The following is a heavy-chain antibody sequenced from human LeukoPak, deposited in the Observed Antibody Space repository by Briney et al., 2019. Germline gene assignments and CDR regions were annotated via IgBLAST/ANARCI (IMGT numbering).Heavy chain of an antibody. CDR1: GFTFGSHA. CDR2: IFGSGGSP. D-gene: IGHD5-18*01. J-gene: IGHJ4*02. Sequence: GGSLRLSCEASGFTFGSHAMYWVRQAPGKGLEWAAGIFGSGGSPHYADPVKGRFTISRDNSRNTVYLQINSPRAEDTAVYYCGKTTVGYSSGQKPAWPVDYWGQGTLVTVSS. V-gene: IGHV3-23*01. CDR3: GKTTVGYSSGQKPAWPVDY.